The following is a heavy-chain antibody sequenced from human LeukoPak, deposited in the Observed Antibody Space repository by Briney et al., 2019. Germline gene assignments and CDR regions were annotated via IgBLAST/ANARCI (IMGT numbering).Heavy chain of an antibody. D-gene: IGHD6-19*01. Sequence: SETLSLTCSVSGASISNTPYYWGWIRQPPGKGLEWIGSIYYDERTYYNPSLKSRVTISVDTSKIQFSLRLRSVTAADTAVYYCVRHHTRGLAVALIDCWGQGTLITVSS. CDR3: VRHHTRGLAVALIDC. V-gene: IGHV4-39*01. J-gene: IGHJ4*02. CDR2: IYYDERT. CDR1: GASISNTPYY.